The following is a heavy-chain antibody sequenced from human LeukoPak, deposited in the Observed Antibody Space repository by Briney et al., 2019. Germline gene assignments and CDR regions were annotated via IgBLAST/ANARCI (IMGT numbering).Heavy chain of an antibody. Sequence: GGSLRLSCAASGFTFSNYDMHWVRQTTREGLEWISAIDTAGDTYYPGSVKGRFTISREDAKNALYLQINNLRAGDTAVYYCAREASGSGCSGIDYWGQGILVTVSS. CDR1: GFTFSNYD. CDR2: IDTAGDT. V-gene: IGHV3-13*04. D-gene: IGHD3-10*02. CDR3: AREASGSGCSGIDY. J-gene: IGHJ4*02.